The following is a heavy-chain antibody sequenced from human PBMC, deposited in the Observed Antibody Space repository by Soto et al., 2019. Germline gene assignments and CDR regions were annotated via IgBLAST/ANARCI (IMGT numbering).Heavy chain of an antibody. V-gene: IGHV3-30-3*01. CDR2: ISYDGSNK. CDR3: ARPTSYYYDSSGPTNAFDI. CDR1: GFTFSSYA. Sequence: QVQLVESGGGVVQPGRSLRLSCAASGFTFSSYAMHWVRQAPGKGLEWVAVISYDGSNKYYADSVKGRFTISRDNSKNTLYLQMNSLRAEDTAVYYCARPTSYYYDSSGPTNAFDIWGQGTMVTVSS. J-gene: IGHJ3*02. D-gene: IGHD3-22*01.